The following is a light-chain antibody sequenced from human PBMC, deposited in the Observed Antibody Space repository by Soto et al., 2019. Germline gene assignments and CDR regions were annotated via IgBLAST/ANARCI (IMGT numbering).Light chain of an antibody. J-gene: IGKJ1*01. Sequence: TKSPATLSLSPVEIAALSCRASLNVNSYLAWYQQKPGQAPRLLIYGASSRATGIPDRFSGSGSGTDFTLTISRLEPEDFAVYYCQQYGSSGTFGQGTKVDI. CDR1: LNVNSY. CDR3: QQYGSSGT. CDR2: GAS. V-gene: IGKV3-20*01.